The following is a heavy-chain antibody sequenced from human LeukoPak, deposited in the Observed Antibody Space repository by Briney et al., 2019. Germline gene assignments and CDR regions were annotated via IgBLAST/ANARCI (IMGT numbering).Heavy chain of an antibody. J-gene: IGHJ4*02. V-gene: IGHV1-69*13. Sequence: GASVNVSCKASGGTFSSYAISWVRQAPGQGLEWMGGIIPIFGTANYAQKFQGRVTITADESTSTAYMELSSLRSEDTAVYYCARAGEGYYDSSGYYYDFDYWGQGTLVTVSS. D-gene: IGHD3-22*01. CDR3: ARAGEGYYDSSGYYYDFDY. CDR1: GGTFSSYA. CDR2: IIPIFGTA.